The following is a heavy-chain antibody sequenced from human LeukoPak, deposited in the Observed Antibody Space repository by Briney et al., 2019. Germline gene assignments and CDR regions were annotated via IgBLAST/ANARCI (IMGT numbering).Heavy chain of an antibody. J-gene: IGHJ5*02. V-gene: IGHV1-2*02. Sequence: GASVKVSCKASGYTFTGYYMHWVRQAPGQGLEWMGWINPNSGGTNYAQKFQGRVTMTRDTSISTAYMELSRLRSDDTAVYYCAGNRGQLGNWFDPWGQGTLVTVSS. CDR2: INPNSGGT. CDR3: AGNRGQLGNWFDP. CDR1: GYTFTGYY. D-gene: IGHD6-6*01.